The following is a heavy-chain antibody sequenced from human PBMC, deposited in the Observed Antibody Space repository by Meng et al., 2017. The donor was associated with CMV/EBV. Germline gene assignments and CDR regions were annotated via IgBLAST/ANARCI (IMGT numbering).Heavy chain of an antibody. Sequence: QLQRQESGPGRVKPSETLSLTCTVSGGSISSSSYYWGWIRQPPGKGLEWIGSIYYSGSTYYNPSLKSRVTISVDTSKNQFSLKLSSVTAADTAVYYCARDSAVAGVVDYWGQGTLVTVSS. D-gene: IGHD6-19*01. CDR2: IYYSGST. CDR1: GGSISSSSYY. CDR3: ARDSAVAGVVDY. V-gene: IGHV4-39*07. J-gene: IGHJ4*02.